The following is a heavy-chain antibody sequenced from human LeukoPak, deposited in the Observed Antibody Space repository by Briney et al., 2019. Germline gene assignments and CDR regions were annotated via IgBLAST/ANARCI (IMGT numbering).Heavy chain of an antibody. D-gene: IGHD2-21*01. CDR1: AYTLTDYY. CDR2: IYPRTDYT. CDR3: AREAVKCATRNCVAEKCPPNSCPSRYWFDP. J-gene: IGHJ5*02. V-gene: IGHV1-46*01. Sequence: ASVNVSSKASAYTLTDYYLYWVRQAPGAGLEWMGIIYPRTDYTDYSHKFLGRAAMTSDTSTNTVYLGLSSMRSDDTAVYFCAREAVKCATRNCVAEKCPPNSCPSRYWFDPWGQGTMIIVSS.